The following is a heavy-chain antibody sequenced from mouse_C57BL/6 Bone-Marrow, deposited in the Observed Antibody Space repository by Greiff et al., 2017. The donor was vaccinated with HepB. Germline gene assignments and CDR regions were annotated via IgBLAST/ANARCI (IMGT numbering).Heavy chain of an antibody. CDR2: ISGGGGNT. CDR1: GFTFSSYT. J-gene: IGHJ3*01. V-gene: IGHV5-9*01. CDR3: ARHGLFAY. Sequence: EVQLVESGGGLVKPGGSLKLSCAASGFTFSSYTMSWVRQTPEKRLEWVATISGGGGNTYYPDSVKGRFTISRDNAKNTLYLQMSSLRSEDTALYYCARHGLFAYWGQGTLVTVSA. D-gene: IGHD2-13*01.